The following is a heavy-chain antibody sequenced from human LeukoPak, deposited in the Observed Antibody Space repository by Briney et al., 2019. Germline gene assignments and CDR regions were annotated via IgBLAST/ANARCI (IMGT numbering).Heavy chain of an antibody. V-gene: IGHV3-43D*03. D-gene: IGHD3-3*01. CDR2: ISWDGGST. Sequence: GGSLRLSCAASGFTFDDYAMHWVRQAPGKGLEWVSLISWDGGSTYYADSVKGRFTISRDNSKNSLYLQMNSLRAEDTALYYCAKDGHYDFWSGYLNYWGQGTLVTVSS. CDR1: GFTFDDYA. J-gene: IGHJ4*02. CDR3: AKDGHYDFWSGYLNY.